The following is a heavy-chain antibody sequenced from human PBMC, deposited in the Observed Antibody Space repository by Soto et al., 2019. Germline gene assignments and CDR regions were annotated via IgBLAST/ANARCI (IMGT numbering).Heavy chain of an antibody. CDR3: ARDEYYYDSSGYYYFDY. D-gene: IGHD3-22*01. CDR2: ISAYNGNT. J-gene: IGHJ4*02. CDR1: GYTFTSYG. V-gene: IGHV1-18*01. Sequence: QVQLVQSGAEVKKPGASVKVSCKASGYTFTSYGISWVRQAPGQGLEWMGWISAYNGNTNYAQKLQGRVTMTTDTATSTAYMELRSLRSDDTAVYYCARDEYYYDSSGYYYFDYWGQGTLVTVSS.